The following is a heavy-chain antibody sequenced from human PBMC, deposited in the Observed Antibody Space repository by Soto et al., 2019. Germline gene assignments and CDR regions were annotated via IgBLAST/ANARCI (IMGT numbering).Heavy chain of an antibody. Sequence: PSETLSLTCTVSGSSMNTYYWGWFRQPPGKGLEWVGYMYNTGSTVYNPSFKSRVTISVDTSKNQFSLKLNSVTAADTAVYYCARDLWGYCGTDCYPLDVWGQGTTVTVSS. V-gene: IGHV4-59*01. CDR1: GSSMNTYY. CDR2: MYNTGST. J-gene: IGHJ6*02. CDR3: ARDLWGYCGTDCYPLDV. D-gene: IGHD2-21*02.